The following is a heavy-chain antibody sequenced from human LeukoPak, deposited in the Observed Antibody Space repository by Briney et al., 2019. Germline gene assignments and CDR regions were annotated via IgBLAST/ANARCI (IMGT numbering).Heavy chain of an antibody. Sequence: GGSLRLSCAASGFSFSSYAISWVRQAPGKGLEWVSGITGTGSSTYYADSVKGRFTISRDNSKNTLYLQMSGLRAEDTAIYYCAKISSSPLYWGQGTLVTVSS. V-gene: IGHV3-23*01. CDR2: ITGTGSST. CDR3: AKISSSPLY. CDR1: GFSFSSYA. J-gene: IGHJ4*02. D-gene: IGHD6-6*01.